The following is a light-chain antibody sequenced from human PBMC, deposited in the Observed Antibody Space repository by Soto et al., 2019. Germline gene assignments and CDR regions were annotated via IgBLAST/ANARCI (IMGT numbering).Light chain of an antibody. V-gene: IGKV1-5*03. CDR3: QQYSDNWT. CDR1: QSISNW. Sequence: DIQMTQSPSTLSASVGDRVTITCRASQSISNWFAWYQQKPGTAPNLLIYKASTLQSGVPSRFSGSGSGTEFTLTISSLQPDDSATYHCQQYSDNWTFGQGTKVEIK. J-gene: IGKJ1*01. CDR2: KAS.